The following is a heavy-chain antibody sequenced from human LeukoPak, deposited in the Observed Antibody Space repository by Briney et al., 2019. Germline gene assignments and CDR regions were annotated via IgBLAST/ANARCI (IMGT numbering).Heavy chain of an antibody. CDR3: ARERYDFWSGYYGKHY. V-gene: IGHV4-34*01. J-gene: IGHJ4*02. D-gene: IGHD3-3*01. CDR2: INHSGST. CDR1: GGSFSGYY. Sequence: PSETLSLTCAVYGGSFSGYYWSWIRQPPGKGLEWIGEINHSGSTNYNPSLKSRVTMSVDTSKNQFSLKLSSVTAADTAVYYCARERYDFWSGYYGKHYWGQGTLVTVSS.